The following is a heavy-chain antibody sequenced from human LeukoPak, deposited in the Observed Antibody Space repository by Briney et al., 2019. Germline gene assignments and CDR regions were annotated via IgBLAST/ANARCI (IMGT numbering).Heavy chain of an antibody. J-gene: IGHJ4*02. V-gene: IGHV4-39*01. CDR1: GGSISSSSYY. CDR2: LYYSGST. D-gene: IGHD4-23*01. CDR3: ANSANYGGNSGFFDY. Sequence: SETLSLTCTVSGGSISSSSYYWGWIRQPPGKGLEWIGSLYYSGSTHYNPSLKSRVTISVDASKNQFSLKLSSVTAADTAVYYCANSANYGGNSGFFDYWGQGTLVTVSS.